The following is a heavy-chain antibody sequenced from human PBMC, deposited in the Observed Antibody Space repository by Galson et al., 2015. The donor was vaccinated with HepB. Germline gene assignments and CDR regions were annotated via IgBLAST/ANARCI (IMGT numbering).Heavy chain of an antibody. Sequence: LSLTCAIFGGSFSDYSWSWIRQSPGKGLQWIGEINQSGSTNYNPSLKSRVSISMDTSKSQFSLTLGSVTGADTAVYYCASLTLYGSGSFSNLLVYYFAYWGQGTLVTVSS. CDR3: ASLTLYGSGSFSNLLVYYFAY. V-gene: IGHV4-34*01. J-gene: IGHJ4*02. CDR1: GGSFSDYS. D-gene: IGHD3-10*01. CDR2: INQSGST.